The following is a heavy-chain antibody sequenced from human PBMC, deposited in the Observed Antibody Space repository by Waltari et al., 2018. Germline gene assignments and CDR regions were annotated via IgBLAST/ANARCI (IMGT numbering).Heavy chain of an antibody. CDR1: GFTFSHYW. CDR3: TRDPLRRYDY. D-gene: IGHD3-16*01. J-gene: IGHJ4*02. CDR2: IKEDGSEN. Sequence: EVQLLASGGGWVQPGGSLRLSCVASGFTFSHYWMTWVRQAPGQGLEWVASIKEDGSENHYVDSVKGRFTISRDNAENSVNLQMNSLRAEDTAVYYCTRDPLRRYDYWGQGTLVTVSS. V-gene: IGHV3-7*01.